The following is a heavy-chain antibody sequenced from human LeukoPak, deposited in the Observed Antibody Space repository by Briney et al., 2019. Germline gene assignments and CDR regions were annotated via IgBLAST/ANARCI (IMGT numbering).Heavy chain of an antibody. D-gene: IGHD4-17*01. CDR1: GGSISSSSYY. V-gene: IGHV4-39*01. J-gene: IGHJ6*02. Sequence: SETLSLTCTVSGGSISSSSYYWGWIRQPPGKGLEWIGSIYYSGSTYYNPSLKSRVTISVDTSKNQFSLKLSSVTAADTAVYYCARQWETTVLYYYYGMDVWAKGPRSPSP. CDR2: IYYSGST. CDR3: ARQWETTVLYYYYGMDV.